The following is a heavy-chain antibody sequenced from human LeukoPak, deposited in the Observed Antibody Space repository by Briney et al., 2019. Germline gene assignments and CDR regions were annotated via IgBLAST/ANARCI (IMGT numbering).Heavy chain of an antibody. V-gene: IGHV3-9*01. J-gene: IGHJ4*02. CDR2: ITWNGNSI. D-gene: IGHD3-22*01. Sequence: PGGSLRLSCAASRFSFNDYTMHWVPQAPAKGLEWVSGITWNGNSIAYADSLKGRFTISRDNTRNTLYLQMNSLRPEDTALYYCAKGIGYYDGRISFDYWGRGNLVTVSS. CDR1: RFSFNDYT. CDR3: AKGIGYYDGRISFDY.